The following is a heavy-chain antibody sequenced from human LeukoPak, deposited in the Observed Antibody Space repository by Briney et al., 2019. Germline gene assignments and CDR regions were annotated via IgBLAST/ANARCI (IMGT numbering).Heavy chain of an antibody. J-gene: IGHJ4*02. Sequence: GGSLRLSCAASGFTFTSYAMSWVRQAPGKGLEWVSAISGSGGSTYYADSVKGRFTISRDNSKNTLYLQMNSLRAEDTAVYYCAKDPTFYYDSSEVDYWGQGTLVTVSS. V-gene: IGHV3-23*01. CDR1: GFTFTSYA. CDR3: AKDPTFYYDSSEVDY. CDR2: ISGSGGST. D-gene: IGHD3-22*01.